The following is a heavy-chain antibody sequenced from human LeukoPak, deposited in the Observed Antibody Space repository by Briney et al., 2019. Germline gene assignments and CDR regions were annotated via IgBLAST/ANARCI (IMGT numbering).Heavy chain of an antibody. CDR1: GGTFSSYA. CDR3: AREGIPQWYYYMDV. V-gene: IGHV1-69*06. Sequence: SVKVSCKASGGTFSSYAISWVRQAPGQGLEWMGGIIPIFGTANYAQKFQGRVTITADKSTTTAYMELRSLRSDDTAVYYCAREGIPQWYYYMDVWGKGTTVTISS. J-gene: IGHJ6*03. CDR2: IIPIFGTA. D-gene: IGHD2-21*01.